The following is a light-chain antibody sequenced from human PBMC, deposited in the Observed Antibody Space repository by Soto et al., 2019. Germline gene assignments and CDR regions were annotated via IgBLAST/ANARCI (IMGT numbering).Light chain of an antibody. V-gene: IGLV2-11*01. Sequence: QSALTQPRSVSGSPGQSVTISCTGTSSDVGGYDYVSWYQQRPGKAPEVMIYDVNKRPSGVPDRFSGSKSGNTASLTISGLQPEDEADYYCCSYAGSYTFVFGGGTKVTVL. CDR2: DVN. CDR3: CSYAGSYTFV. CDR1: SSDVGGYDY. J-gene: IGLJ1*01.